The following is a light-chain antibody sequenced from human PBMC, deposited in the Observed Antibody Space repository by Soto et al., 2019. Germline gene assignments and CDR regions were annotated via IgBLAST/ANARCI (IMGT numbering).Light chain of an antibody. CDR3: QQYNYWPPIT. Sequence: IVMTQTPATLSVSPGAIVTLSCRASESVSYHVAWYQQKPGQAPRLLSYGASSRATGIPDRFSGSGSGTDFTLTISSLQSEDFAVYYCQQYNYWPPITFGQGTRLEIK. V-gene: IGKV3D-15*01. CDR1: ESVSYH. J-gene: IGKJ5*01. CDR2: GAS.